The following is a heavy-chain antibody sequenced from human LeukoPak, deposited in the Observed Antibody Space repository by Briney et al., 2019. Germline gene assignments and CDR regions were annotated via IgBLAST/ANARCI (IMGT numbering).Heavy chain of an antibody. CDR2: TSYDGNNK. CDR3: ARDVVVTASNYYGMDV. CDR1: GFTFSSHA. V-gene: IGHV3-30-3*01. J-gene: IGHJ6*02. Sequence: GGSLRLSCAASGFTFSSHAMYWVRQAPGKGLEWVAVTSYDGNNKFYADSVKGRFTISRDNSKNTLYLQMNSLRAEDTAVYYCARDVVVTASNYYGMDVWGRGTTVTVSS. D-gene: IGHD2-21*02.